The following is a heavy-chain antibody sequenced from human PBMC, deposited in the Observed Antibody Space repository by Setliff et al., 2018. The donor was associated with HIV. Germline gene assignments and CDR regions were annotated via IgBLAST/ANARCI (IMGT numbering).Heavy chain of an antibody. V-gene: IGHV4-38-2*01. CDR2: IYTSGST. D-gene: IGHD5-18*01. CDR1: NYSISSGYY. J-gene: IGHJ5*02. Sequence: SETLSLTCAVSNYSISSGYYWGWIRQPPGKGLEGIGSIYTSGSTNYNPSLKSRVTISVDTSKNQFSLKLSSVTAADTAVYYCARSYSYGYNWFDPWGQGTLVTVSS. CDR3: ARSYSYGYNWFDP.